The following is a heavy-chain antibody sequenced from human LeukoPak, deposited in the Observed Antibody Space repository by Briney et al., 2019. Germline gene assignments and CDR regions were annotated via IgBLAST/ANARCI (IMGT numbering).Heavy chain of an antibody. CDR3: ARGSRDYVYGMDV. CDR2: IYSSGTT. V-gene: IGHV3-66*01. Sequence: GGSLRLSRAASGFTVSNNYMSWVRQAPGKGLEWVSVIYSSGTTYDADSVRGRFTISRDNSKNTLYLQMNSLRAEDTAVYYCARGSRDYVYGMDVWGQGTTVTVSS. CDR1: GFTVSNNY. D-gene: IGHD4-17*01. J-gene: IGHJ6*02.